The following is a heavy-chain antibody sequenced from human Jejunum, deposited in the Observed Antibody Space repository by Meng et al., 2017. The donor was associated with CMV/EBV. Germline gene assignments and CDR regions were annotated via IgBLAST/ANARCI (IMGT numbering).Heavy chain of an antibody. D-gene: IGHD2-2*01. V-gene: IGHV3-30*02. CDR2: IRYDGYDK. CDR3: AKAPSSSTWNDVFDI. Sequence: FTFCDYAMHWVRHAAGKALEWVAFIRYDGYDKTYTDSVKGRFTISRDNSKDTLYLQINSLRPEDTAVYYCAKAPSSSTWNDVFDICGHGTMVTVSS. CDR1: FTFCDYA. J-gene: IGHJ3*02.